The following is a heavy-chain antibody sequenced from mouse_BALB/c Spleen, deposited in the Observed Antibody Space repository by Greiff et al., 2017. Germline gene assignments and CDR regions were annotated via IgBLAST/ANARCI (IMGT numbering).Heavy chain of an antibody. V-gene: IGHV2-9*02. CDR1: GFSLTSYG. D-gene: IGHD2-2*01. J-gene: IGHJ2*01. Sequence: VKLQESGPGLVAPSQSLSITCTVSGFSLTSYGVHWVRQPPGKGLEWLGVIWAGGSTNYNSALMSRLSISKDNSKSQVFLKMNSLQTDDTAMYYCARDGYYLDYWGQGTTLTVSS. CDR3: ARDGYYLDY. CDR2: IWAGGST.